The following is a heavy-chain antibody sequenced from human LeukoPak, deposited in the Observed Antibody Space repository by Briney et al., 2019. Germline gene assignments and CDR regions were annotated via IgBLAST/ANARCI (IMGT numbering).Heavy chain of an antibody. J-gene: IGHJ4*02. Sequence: GGSLRLSCAASGFAFSSYWMSWVRQAPGKGLEWVANIKQDGSKKYYVDSVKGRFTISRDNAKNSLYLQMNSLRAEDTAVYYCARHLSSITSCPNYWGPGTLVTVSS. CDR1: GFAFSSYW. CDR3: ARHLSSITSCPNY. CDR2: IKQDGSKK. D-gene: IGHD2-2*01. V-gene: IGHV3-7*02.